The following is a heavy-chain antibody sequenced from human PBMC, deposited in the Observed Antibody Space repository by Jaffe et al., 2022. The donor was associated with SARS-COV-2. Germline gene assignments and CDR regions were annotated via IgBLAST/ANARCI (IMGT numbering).Heavy chain of an antibody. CDR2: ISYDGSNK. Sequence: QVQLVESGGGVVQPGRSLRLSCAASGFTFSSYAMHWVRQAPGKGLEWVAVISYDGSNKYYADSVKGRFTISRDNSKNTLYLQMNSLRAEDTAVYYCARRDGYNTFDYWGQGTLVTVSS. D-gene: IGHD5-12*01. J-gene: IGHJ4*02. V-gene: IGHV3-30-3*01. CDR3: ARRDGYNTFDY. CDR1: GFTFSSYA.